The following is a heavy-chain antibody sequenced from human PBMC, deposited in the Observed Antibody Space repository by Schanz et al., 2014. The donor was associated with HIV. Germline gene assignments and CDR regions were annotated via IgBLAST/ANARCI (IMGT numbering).Heavy chain of an antibody. CDR1: GYTFTGYY. J-gene: IGHJ5*01. D-gene: IGHD5-12*01. V-gene: IGHV1-2*02. Sequence: QVQLVQSGAEVKEPGASVKVSCKASGYTFTGYYLHWVRQAPGQGLEWMGWINPNSGGADSAQKFQGRVTMTRETSISTAYLELSRLRSDDTAVYYCAREPNYSGFDSWGHGTLVTVSS. CDR3: AREPNYSGFDS. CDR2: INPNSGGA.